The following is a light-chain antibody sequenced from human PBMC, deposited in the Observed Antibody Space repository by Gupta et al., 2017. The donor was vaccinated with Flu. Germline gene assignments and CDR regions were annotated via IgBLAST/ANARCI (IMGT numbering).Light chain of an antibody. CDR2: DVS. CDR3: CSYAGSYPYV. CDR1: SSDVGGYNY. J-gene: IGLJ1*01. V-gene: IGLV2-11*01. Sequence: SVTISCTGTSSDVGGYNYVSWYQQHPGKAPKLMIYDVSKWPSGVPDRFSGSKSGNTASLTISGLQAEDEADYYCCSYAGSYPYVFGTGTKVTVL.